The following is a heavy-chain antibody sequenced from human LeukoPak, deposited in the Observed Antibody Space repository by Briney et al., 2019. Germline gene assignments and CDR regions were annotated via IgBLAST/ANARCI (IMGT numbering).Heavy chain of an antibody. D-gene: IGHD3-10*01. CDR3: AKDYSNPYTMDV. CDR2: ISGSGGNT. CDR1: GFSFSSYA. V-gene: IGHV3-23*01. Sequence: HTGGSLRLSCTAPGFSFSSYAMTWVRQPPGKGLEWVSVISGSGGNTYYADSVKGRFTISRDNPNNTLFLQMNSLRAEDTAVYYCAKDYSNPYTMDVWGQGTTVTVSS. J-gene: IGHJ6*02.